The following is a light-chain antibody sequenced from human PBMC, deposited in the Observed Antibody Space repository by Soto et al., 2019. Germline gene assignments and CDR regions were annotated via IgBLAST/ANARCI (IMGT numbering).Light chain of an antibody. V-gene: IGKV1-39*01. CDR2: AAS. CDR3: QQSYSTPWT. CDR1: QSISSY. Sequence: DIQMTQSPSSLSASVRNRVTITCRASQSISSYLNWYQQKPGKAPKLLIYAASSLQSGVPSRFSDSGSGTDFTLTISSLQPEDFATYYCQQSYSTPWTFGQGTKVEIK. J-gene: IGKJ1*01.